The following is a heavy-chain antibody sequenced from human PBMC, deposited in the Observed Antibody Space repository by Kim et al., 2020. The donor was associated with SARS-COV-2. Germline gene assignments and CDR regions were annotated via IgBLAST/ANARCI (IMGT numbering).Heavy chain of an antibody. CDR1: GFGFDDYG. J-gene: IGHJ4*02. D-gene: IGHD3-3*01. V-gene: IGHV3-20*04. CDR2: INYAGTRT. Sequence: GGSLRLSCAASGFGFDDYGMRWVRQAPGKGLEWVSAINYAGTRTNYADSVKGRISLSRDNAKASLSLQMNSLRGEDTALYYCVRVNYSRFDFWTAYPMNFDYWGQGTLVTVST. CDR3: VRVNYSRFDFWTAYPMNFDY.